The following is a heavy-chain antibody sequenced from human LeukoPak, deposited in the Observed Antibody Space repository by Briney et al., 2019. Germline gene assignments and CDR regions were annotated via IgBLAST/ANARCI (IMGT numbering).Heavy chain of an antibody. D-gene: IGHD3-22*01. CDR3: ARVLYDYYDSSGCHLPDY. Sequence: GGSLRLSCVASGCTFNTYSMNWVRQAPGKGLEWVSSISSSSTYIYYADSVQGRFTISRDNAKNSLYLQMNSLRAEDTAVYYCARVLYDYYDSSGCHLPDYWGQGTLVTVSS. V-gene: IGHV3-21*01. J-gene: IGHJ4*02. CDR1: GCTFNTYS. CDR2: ISSSSTYI.